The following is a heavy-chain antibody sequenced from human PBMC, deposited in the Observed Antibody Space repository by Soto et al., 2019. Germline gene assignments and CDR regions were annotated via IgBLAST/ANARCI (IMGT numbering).Heavy chain of an antibody. J-gene: IGHJ4*02. Sequence: ASVKVSCKASGYNFMPYGVNWVRQAPGQGLEWMGWISPWKGNTNYAQSFQGGVTMTTDTSTSTAYMELRSLTSDDTAVYYCARDLDPSGSYYTDYWGPGTLVTVSS. CDR3: ARDLDPSGSYYTDY. V-gene: IGHV1-18*04. CDR1: GYNFMPYG. D-gene: IGHD3-10*01. CDR2: ISPWKGNT.